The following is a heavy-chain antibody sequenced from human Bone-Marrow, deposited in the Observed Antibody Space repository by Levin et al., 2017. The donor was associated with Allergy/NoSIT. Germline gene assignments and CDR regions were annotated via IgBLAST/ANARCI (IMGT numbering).Heavy chain of an antibody. CDR3: VSLSYYYGAGTHPDEDY. J-gene: IGHJ4*02. V-gene: IGHV4-30-4*08. CDR2: IYYSGST. D-gene: IGHD3-10*01. CDR1: GFTFNSYA. Sequence: LRLSCAASGFTFNSYALSWVRQAPGKGLEWIGYIYYSGSTYYNPSLMTRITISLDPSKNHFSLKLRSVTVADTAVYYCVSLSYYYGAGTHPDEDYWGQGALVIVSS.